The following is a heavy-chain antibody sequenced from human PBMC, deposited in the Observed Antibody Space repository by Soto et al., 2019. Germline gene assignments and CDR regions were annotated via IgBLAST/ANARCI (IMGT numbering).Heavy chain of an antibody. Sequence: LRLSCVASGLTFNNSWMNWVRQAPGKGLEWVGRIRSKSDGGTTDYAAPVKGRFTISRDDSKNMVDLQMSSLKTEDTAIYYCTTYSGAAFEYWGQGALVTVSS. V-gene: IGHV3-15*01. CDR1: GLTFNNSW. CDR3: TTYSGAAFEY. D-gene: IGHD1-26*01. J-gene: IGHJ4*02. CDR2: IRSKSDGGTT.